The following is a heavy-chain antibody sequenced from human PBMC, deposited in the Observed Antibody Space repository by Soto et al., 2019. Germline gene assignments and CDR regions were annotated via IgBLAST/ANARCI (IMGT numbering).Heavy chain of an antibody. J-gene: IGHJ6*02. V-gene: IGHV4-59*01. Sequence: SETLSLTCTVSGGSISNYYWGWIRQPPGKGLEWIGYMYNTGSTVYNPSFKSRVTISVDTSKNQFSLKLNSVTAADTAVYYCARDLWGYCGTDCYPLDVWGQGTTVTVSS. D-gene: IGHD2-21*02. CDR3: ARDLWGYCGTDCYPLDV. CDR1: GGSISNYY. CDR2: MYNTGST.